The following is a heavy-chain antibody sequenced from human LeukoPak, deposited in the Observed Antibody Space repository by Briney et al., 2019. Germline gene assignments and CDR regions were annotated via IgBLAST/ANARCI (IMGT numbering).Heavy chain of an antibody. V-gene: IGHV3-66*01. CDR3: ARSPYSSSWYCFDY. D-gene: IGHD6-13*01. CDR2: IYSGGST. J-gene: IGHJ4*02. CDR1: GFTVSSNY. Sequence: GGSLRLSCAASGFTVSSNYMSWVRQAPGKGLEWVSVIYSGGSTYYADSVKGRFTISRDNSKYTLYLQMNSLRAEDTAVYYCARSPYSSSWYCFDYWGQGTLVTVSS.